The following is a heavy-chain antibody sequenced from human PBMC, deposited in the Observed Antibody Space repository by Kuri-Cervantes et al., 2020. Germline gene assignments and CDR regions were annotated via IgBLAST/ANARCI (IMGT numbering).Heavy chain of an antibody. D-gene: IGHD3-10*01. J-gene: IGHJ4*02. CDR1: GFTFSSYG. CDR3: ARDFRLLWFGELSAIDY. V-gene: IGHV3-33*01. CDR2: IWYDGSNK. Sequence: GESLKISCAASGFTFSSYGMHWVRQAPGKGLEWVAVIWYDGSNKYYVDSVKGRFTISRDNAKNSLYLQMNSLRAEDTAVYYCARDFRLLWFGELSAIDYWGQGTLVTVSS.